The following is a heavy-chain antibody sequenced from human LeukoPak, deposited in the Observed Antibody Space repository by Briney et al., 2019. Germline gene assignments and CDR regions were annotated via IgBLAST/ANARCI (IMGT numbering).Heavy chain of an antibody. CDR2: IKQDGSET. CDR3: ARGYSNIYY. J-gene: IGHJ4*02. Sequence: GGSLRLSCAASGFTFSSYWMSWVRQAPGKGPEWVANIKQDGSETHYVDSVKGRFTISRDNAKNSLYLQMSSLRPDDTAVYYCARGYSNIYYWGQGILVTVSS. CDR1: GFTFSSYW. D-gene: IGHD4-11*01. V-gene: IGHV3-7*05.